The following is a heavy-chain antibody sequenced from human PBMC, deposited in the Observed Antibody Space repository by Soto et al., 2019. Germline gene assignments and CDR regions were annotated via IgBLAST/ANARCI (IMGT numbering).Heavy chain of an antibody. V-gene: IGHV1-2*04. J-gene: IGHJ4*02. D-gene: IGHD5-18*01. CDR2: INPNSGGT. Sequence: ASVKVSCKAYGYTFTGYYMHWVRQAPGQGLEWMGWINPNSGGTNYAQKFQGWVTMTRDTSISTAYMELSRLRSDDTAVYYCARDRSGYSYGYEWGQGTLVTVSS. CDR3: ARDRSGYSYGYE. CDR1: GYTFTGYY.